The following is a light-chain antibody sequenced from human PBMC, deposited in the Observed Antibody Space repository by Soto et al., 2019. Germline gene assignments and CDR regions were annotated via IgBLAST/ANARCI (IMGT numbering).Light chain of an antibody. CDR1: QSVSSN. V-gene: IGKV3-15*01. CDR3: QQYNNWPPMLT. Sequence: EIVMTQSPATLSVSPGERATLSCMSSQSVSSNLAWYQQKPGPAPRLLIYGASTRATGIPARFSGSGSGTEFTLTISSLQSEDFAVYYCQQYNNWPPMLTFGGGTKVDI. J-gene: IGKJ4*01. CDR2: GAS.